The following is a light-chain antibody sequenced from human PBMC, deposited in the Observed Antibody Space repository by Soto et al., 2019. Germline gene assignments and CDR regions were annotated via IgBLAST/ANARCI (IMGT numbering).Light chain of an antibody. V-gene: IGLV2-14*01. CDR3: SSYIKTTTLYV. CDR1: SSDVGGFDF. Sequence: QSALTRPASVSGSPGQSITISCTGTSSDVGGFDFVSWFQRRPGKAPRLIIYEVTNRPSGISDRFSGSKSGNTASLTISGLQAEDEADYFCSSYIKTTTLYVFGSGTKLTVL. CDR2: EVT. J-gene: IGLJ1*01.